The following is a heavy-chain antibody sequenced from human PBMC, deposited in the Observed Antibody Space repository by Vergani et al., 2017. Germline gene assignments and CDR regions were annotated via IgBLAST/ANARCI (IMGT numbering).Heavy chain of an antibody. D-gene: IGHD6-6*01. V-gene: IGHV3-33*01. Sequence: QVQLVESGGGVVQPGRSLRLSCAASGFTFTSYGMHWVRQAPGKGLEWVAVIWYDGSNKYYADSGKGRFTISRDNSKNTLYLQMNSLRAEDTAVYYCARDPLYISSSKYMDVWGKGTTVTVSS. CDR2: IWYDGSNK. CDR3: ARDPLYISSSKYMDV. J-gene: IGHJ6*03. CDR1: GFTFTSYG.